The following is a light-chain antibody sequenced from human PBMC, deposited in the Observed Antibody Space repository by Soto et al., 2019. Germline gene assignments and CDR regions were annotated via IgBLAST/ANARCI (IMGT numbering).Light chain of an antibody. J-gene: IGKJ1*01. V-gene: IGKV1-5*01. Sequence: DIQMTQSPSTLSASVGDRVTIACRASQSISPWLAWYQQKPGKAPKLLIYGASSLEGGVPSRFSGSGSGTDFTLTISSLQPDDFATYYCQQYSSSVTFGQGTKVDNK. CDR2: GAS. CDR3: QQYSSSVT. CDR1: QSISPW.